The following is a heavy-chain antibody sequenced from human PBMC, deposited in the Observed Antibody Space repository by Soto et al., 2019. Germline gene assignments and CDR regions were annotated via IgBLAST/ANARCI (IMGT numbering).Heavy chain of an antibody. J-gene: IGHJ6*02. CDR3: ATPRVIAAAGTSHYYGLDV. Sequence: GASVKVSCKASGYTFTSYYMHWVRQAPGQGLEWMGIINPSGGSTSYAQKFQGRVTMTRDTSTSTVYMGLSSLRSEDTAVYYCATPRVIAAAGTSHYYGLDVWGQGTTVTVSS. CDR2: INPSGGST. CDR1: GYTFTSYY. V-gene: IGHV1-46*01. D-gene: IGHD6-13*01.